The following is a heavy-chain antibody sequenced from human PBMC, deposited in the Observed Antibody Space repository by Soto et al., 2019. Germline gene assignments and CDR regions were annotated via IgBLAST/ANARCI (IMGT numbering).Heavy chain of an antibody. V-gene: IGHV3-23*01. CDR1: GFPFSTTD. CDR2: IDCRGGGT. CDR3: AKGYPMVRGVNWFDP. D-gene: IGHD3-10*01. Sequence: GGSLRLSCEASGFPFSTTDMSWFRQAPGKGLEWVSTIDCRGGGTYYADFVKGRFTISRDNSKNTLYLQMNSLRAEDTAVYYCAKGYPMVRGVNWFDPWGQGTLVTVSS. J-gene: IGHJ5*02.